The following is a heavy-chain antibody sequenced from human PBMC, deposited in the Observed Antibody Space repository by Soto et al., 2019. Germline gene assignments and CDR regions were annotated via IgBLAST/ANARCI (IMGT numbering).Heavy chain of an antibody. D-gene: IGHD2-15*01. CDR1: GFTFDDYT. Sequence: GGSLRLSCAASGFTFDDYTMHWVRQAPGKGLEWVSLISWDGGSTYYADSVKGRFTISRDNSKNSLYLQMNSLRTEDTALYYCAKDGGGYCSGGSCFGVYYGRDVWGQGTTVTVSS. CDR3: AKDGGGYCSGGSCFGVYYGRDV. J-gene: IGHJ6*02. CDR2: ISWDGGST. V-gene: IGHV3-43*01.